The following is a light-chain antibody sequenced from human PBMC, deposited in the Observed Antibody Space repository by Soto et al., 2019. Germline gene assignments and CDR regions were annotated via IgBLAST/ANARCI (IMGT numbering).Light chain of an antibody. CDR1: SSNIGAGYD. V-gene: IGLV1-40*01. Sequence: QSVLTQPPSVSGAPGQRVTISCTGSSSNIGAGYDVHWYQQLPGTAPKLLIYGNSNRPSGVPDRVSGPKYGTSASLAITGLQAEDEAAYDFYSYYLSLLAPHVVFGGVTKLTVL. CDR3: YSYYLSLLAPHVV. J-gene: IGLJ2*01. CDR2: GNS.